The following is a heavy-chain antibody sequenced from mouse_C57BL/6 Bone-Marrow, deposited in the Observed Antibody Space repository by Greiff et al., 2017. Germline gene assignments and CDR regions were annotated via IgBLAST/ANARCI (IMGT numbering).Heavy chain of an antibody. J-gene: IGHJ2*01. D-gene: IGHD1-1*01. V-gene: IGHV5-17*01. CDR2: ISSGSSTI. CDR1: GFTFSDYG. CDR3: ARHPYYGSSYGYSDY. Sequence: EVQGVESGGGLVKPGGSLKLSCAASGFTFSDYGMHWVRQAPEKGLEWVAYISSGSSTIYYADTVKGRFTISRDNAKNTLFLQMTSLRSEDTAMYYCARHPYYGSSYGYSDYWGQGTTLTVSS.